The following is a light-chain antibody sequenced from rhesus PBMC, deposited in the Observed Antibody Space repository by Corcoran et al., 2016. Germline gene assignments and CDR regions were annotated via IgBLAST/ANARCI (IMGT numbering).Light chain of an antibody. V-gene: IGKV1-25*01. CDR2: YST. J-gene: IGKJ2*01. CDR1: QGINSY. CDR3: QQYDILPFN. Sequence: DIQMTQSPSSVSASVGDRVTITCRASQGINSYLAWYQQKPGKAPKLLIKYSTTLQNGVPSRFSGSKSWTVFALTISSLQPEDSASYYCQQYDILPFNFGQGTKVELK.